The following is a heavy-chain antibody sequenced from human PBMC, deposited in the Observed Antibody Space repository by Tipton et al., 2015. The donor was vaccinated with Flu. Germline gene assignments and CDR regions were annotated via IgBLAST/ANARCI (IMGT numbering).Heavy chain of an antibody. J-gene: IGHJ4*02. V-gene: IGHV4-39*01. CDR2: IYYSGDI. D-gene: IGHD1-7*01. CDR3: ARHNWNLYFFDF. CDR1: GTSILGSPYY. Sequence: GLVKPSETLSLTCPVSGTSILGSPYYWGWVRQTPGKGLEWIASIYYSGDIQYNPSLKSRVTMSVDTSNNQFSLRLSSVTAMDTATYYCARHNWNLYFFDFWGQGTLVTVSS.